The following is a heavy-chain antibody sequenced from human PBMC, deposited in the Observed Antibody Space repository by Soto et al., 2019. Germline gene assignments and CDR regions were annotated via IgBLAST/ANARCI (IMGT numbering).Heavy chain of an antibody. CDR2: FDPEDGET. J-gene: IGHJ6*02. D-gene: IGHD6-13*01. V-gene: IGHV1-24*01. Sequence: GASVKVSCKVSGYTLTELSMHWVRQAPGKGLEWMGGFDPEDGETIYAQKFQGRVTMTEDTSTDTAYMELSSLRSEDAAVYYCATDLLFGYSSSRYGMDAWGQGTTVTVSS. CDR1: GYTLTELS. CDR3: ATDLLFGYSSSRYGMDA.